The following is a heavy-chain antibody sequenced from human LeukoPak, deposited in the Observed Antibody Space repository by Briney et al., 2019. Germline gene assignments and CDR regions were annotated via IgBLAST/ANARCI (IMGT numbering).Heavy chain of an antibody. D-gene: IGHD3-10*01. V-gene: IGHV1-18*01. J-gene: IGHJ2*01. CDR3: ARDRLLWFGADWYFDL. Sequence: GASVTVSCKASGYTFTSYGISWVRQAPGQGLEWMGWISAYNGNTNYAQKLQGRVTMTTDTSTSTAYMELRSLRSDDTAVYYCARDRLLWFGADWYFDLWGRGTLVTVSS. CDR1: GYTFTSYG. CDR2: ISAYNGNT.